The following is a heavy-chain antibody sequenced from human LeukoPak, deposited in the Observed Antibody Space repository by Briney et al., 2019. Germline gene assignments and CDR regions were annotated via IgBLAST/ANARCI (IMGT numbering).Heavy chain of an antibody. CDR3: ARAPPRHYDFWSGYYTRRYYYYGVDV. D-gene: IGHD3-3*01. CDR1: GGSFSGYY. CDR2: INHSGST. J-gene: IGHJ6*02. V-gene: IGHV4-34*01. Sequence: SETLSLTCAVYGGSFSGYYWSWIRQPPGKGLEWIGEINHSGSTNYNPSLKSRVTISVDTSKNQFSLKLSSVTAADTAVYYCARAPPRHYDFWSGYYTRRYYYYGVDVWGQGTTVTVSS.